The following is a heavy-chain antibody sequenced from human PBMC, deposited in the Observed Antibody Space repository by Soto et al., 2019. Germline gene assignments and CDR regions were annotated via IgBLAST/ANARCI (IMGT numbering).Heavy chain of an antibody. V-gene: IGHV1-69*01. CDR3: ARSQGSSTSLEIYYYYYYGMDV. D-gene: IGHD2-2*01. Sequence: QVQLVQSGAEVKKPGSSVKVSCKASGGTFSSYAISWVRQAPGQGLEWTGGSIPIPGTANYAQKFQGRVTITADESTSTAYMELSSLRSEDTAVYYCARSQGSSTSLEIYYYYYYGMDVWGQGTTVTVSS. CDR1: GGTFSSYA. J-gene: IGHJ6*02. CDR2: SIPIPGTA.